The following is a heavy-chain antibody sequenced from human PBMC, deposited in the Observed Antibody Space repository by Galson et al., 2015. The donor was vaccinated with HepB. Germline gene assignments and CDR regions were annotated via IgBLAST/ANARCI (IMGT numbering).Heavy chain of an antibody. V-gene: IGHV3-23*01. CDR1: GFTFSSYA. CDR3: AKDPRQEYSSGWPGMGWFDP. Sequence: SLRLSCAASGFTFSSYAMSWVRQAPGKGLEWVSAISGSGGSTYYADSVKGRFTISRDNSKNTLYLQMNSLRAEDTAVYYCAKDPRQEYSSGWPGMGWFDPWGQGTLVTVSS. CDR2: ISGSGGST. D-gene: IGHD6-19*01. J-gene: IGHJ5*02.